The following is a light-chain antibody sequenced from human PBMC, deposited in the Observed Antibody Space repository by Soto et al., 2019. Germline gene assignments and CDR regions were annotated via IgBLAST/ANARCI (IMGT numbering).Light chain of an antibody. J-gene: IGKJ4*01. Sequence: AIQMPQSPSSLSASVGDRVTITCRASQGIRNDLGWYQQKPGKDPKLLIYAASSLQSGVPSRFSGSGSGTDFTLTISSLQPEDFATYYCLQDYNYPLTFGGGTKVEIK. CDR2: AAS. CDR1: QGIRND. CDR3: LQDYNYPLT. V-gene: IGKV1-6*01.